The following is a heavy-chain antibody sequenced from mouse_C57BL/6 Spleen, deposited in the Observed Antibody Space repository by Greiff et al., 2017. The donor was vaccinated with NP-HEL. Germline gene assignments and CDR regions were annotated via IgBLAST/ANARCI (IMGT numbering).Heavy chain of an antibody. J-gene: IGHJ2*01. CDR3: ARHAYYYGSSPYYFYY. CDR2: FYPGSGSI. CDR1: GYTFTVYT. D-gene: IGHD1-1*01. V-gene: IGHV1-62-2*01. Sequence: QVQLQQSGAELVKPGASVKLSCKASGYTFTVYTIHWVKPRSGQGLEWIGWFYPGSGSIKYNEKFKDKATLAADKSYITVYMELSRLTSEDSSVYFCARHAYYYGSSPYYFYYWGQGTTLTVSS.